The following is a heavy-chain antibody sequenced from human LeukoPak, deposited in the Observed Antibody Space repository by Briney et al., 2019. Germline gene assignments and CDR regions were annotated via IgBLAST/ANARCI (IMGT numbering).Heavy chain of an antibody. CDR1: GFTFSSYW. CDR3: AKEGAYPIITYDS. Sequence: GGSLRLSCAASGFTFSSYWMNWVRQAPGKGLEWVANIKRDGNEKNYVDSVKGRFSISRDNAKNSLYLQMDSLRAEDTAVYYCAKEGAYPIITYDSWGQGALVPASS. V-gene: IGHV3-7*01. D-gene: IGHD3-10*01. J-gene: IGHJ5*01. CDR2: IKRDGNEK.